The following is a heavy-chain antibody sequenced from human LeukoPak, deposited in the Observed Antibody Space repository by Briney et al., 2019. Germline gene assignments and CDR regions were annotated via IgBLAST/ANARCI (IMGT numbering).Heavy chain of an antibody. V-gene: IGHV3-23*01. Sequence: GGSLRLSCTASGFTFRSYAMSWVRQAPGKGLEWVSGITGGGGTINYADSVKGRFTISRDNSKNTLYLQMNSLGAEDSAVYYCAKDSVAGDGFWDFDYWGQGTLVTVSS. CDR2: ITGGGGTI. J-gene: IGHJ4*02. CDR3: AKDSVAGDGFWDFDY. D-gene: IGHD3-3*01. CDR1: GFTFRSYA.